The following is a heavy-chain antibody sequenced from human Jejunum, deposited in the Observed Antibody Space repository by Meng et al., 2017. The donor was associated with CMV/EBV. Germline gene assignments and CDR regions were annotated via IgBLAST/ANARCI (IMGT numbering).Heavy chain of an antibody. CDR1: D. CDR2: MNPNSGNA. CDR3: ARGLEYYDSNGYYGGDDAFDI. J-gene: IGHJ3*02. V-gene: IGHV1-8*01. Sequence: DSNWGRQATGQGIEWMGWMNPNSGNAGYAQKFQGRVTMTRNTSISTAYMGLSSLRSEDTAVYYCARGLEYYDSNGYYGGDDAFDIWGQGTMVTVSS. D-gene: IGHD3-22*01.